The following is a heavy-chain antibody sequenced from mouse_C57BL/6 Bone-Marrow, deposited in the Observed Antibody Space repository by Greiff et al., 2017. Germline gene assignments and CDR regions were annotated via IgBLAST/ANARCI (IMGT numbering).Heavy chain of an antibody. CDR3: ARGSKGSFDD. CDR1: GFTFSDYG. CDR2: ISSGSSTI. Sequence: EVQVVESGGGLVKPGGSLKLSCAASGFTFSDYGMHWVRQAPEKGLEWVAYISSGSSTIYYADTVKGRFTISRANAKNTLFLQMTSLRSEDTAMYYCARGSKGSFDDWGQGTTLTVSS. D-gene: IGHD1-3*01. V-gene: IGHV5-17*01. J-gene: IGHJ2*01.